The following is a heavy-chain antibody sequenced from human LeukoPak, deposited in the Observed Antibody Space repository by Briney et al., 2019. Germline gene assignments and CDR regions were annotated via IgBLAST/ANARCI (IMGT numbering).Heavy chain of an antibody. D-gene: IGHD1-7*01. V-gene: IGHV3-23*01. CDR3: AKGRQLLDP. CDR1: GFTFSRYW. Sequence: GGSLRLSCAASGFTFSRYWMTWVRQAPGKGLEWVSSISGSSGTIDYADSVKGRFSISRDNSKNAQYLQMNSLRPEDTAVYYCAKGRQLLDPWGQGTLVTVSS. J-gene: IGHJ5*02. CDR2: ISGSSGTI.